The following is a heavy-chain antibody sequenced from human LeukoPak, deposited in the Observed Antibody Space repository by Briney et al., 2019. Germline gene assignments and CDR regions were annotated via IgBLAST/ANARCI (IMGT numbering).Heavy chain of an antibody. V-gene: IGHV4-59*01. CDR3: ARGGAARLHFQN. CDR1: GGSISSYY. CDR2: IYHSGST. Sequence: PSETLSLTCTVSGGSISSYYWNWIRQPPGKGLEWIGYIYHSGSTNYDPSLQSRVTISVDTSKNQFSLNLNSVTAADTAVYYCARGGAARLHFQNWGQGTLVTVSS. D-gene: IGHD6-6*01. J-gene: IGHJ1*01.